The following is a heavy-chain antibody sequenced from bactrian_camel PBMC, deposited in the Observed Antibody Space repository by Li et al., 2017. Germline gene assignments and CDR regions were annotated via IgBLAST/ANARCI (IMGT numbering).Heavy chain of an antibody. CDR1: GDAGSQYC. CDR3: AATTSFCYRRPPHHSEFNS. V-gene: IGHV3S55*01. CDR2: LHNGGAS. Sequence: QVQLVESGGGSVETGGSLKLSYTVSGDAGSQYCIVWFHQAPGKEREAVAGLHNGGASWLAPSVEGRFTVPRDNGKNTLLLQMNSLKPEDSGMYFCAATTSFCYRRPPHHSEFNSWGQGTQVTVS. J-gene: IGHJ4*01. D-gene: IGHD3*01.